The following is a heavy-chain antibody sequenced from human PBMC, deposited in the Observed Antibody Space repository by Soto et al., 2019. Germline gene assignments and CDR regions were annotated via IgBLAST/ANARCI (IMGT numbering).Heavy chain of an antibody. J-gene: IGHJ4*02. V-gene: IGHV4-39*01. CDR2: IFYSGST. CDR3: AGFVVQASRNTGFDY. Sequence: SETLSLTCTVSGVSINTNNYYWGWVRQPPGKGLEWIGNIFYSGSTFYNPSLRSRLTISVDTSKNQFSLRLNSVTAADAAVYYCAGFVVQASRNTGFDYWGQGTLVTV. CDR1: GVSINTNNYY. D-gene: IGHD2-15*01.